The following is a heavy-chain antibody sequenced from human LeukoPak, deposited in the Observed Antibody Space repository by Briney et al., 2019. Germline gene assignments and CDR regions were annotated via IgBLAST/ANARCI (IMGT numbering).Heavy chain of an antibody. CDR3: ATDPLSMTRYYFDY. Sequence: ATVKISCKVSGYTFTDYYMHWVQQAPGKGLEWMGLVDPEDGETIYAEKFQGRVTITADTSTDTACMELSSLRSEDTAVYYCATDPLSMTRYYFDYWGQGTLVTVSS. CDR1: GYTFTDYY. J-gene: IGHJ4*02. V-gene: IGHV1-69-2*01. CDR2: VDPEDGET. D-gene: IGHD2-8*01.